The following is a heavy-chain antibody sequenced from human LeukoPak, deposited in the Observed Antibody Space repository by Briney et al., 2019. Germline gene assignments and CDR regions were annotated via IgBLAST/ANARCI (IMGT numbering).Heavy chain of an antibody. J-gene: IGHJ6*02. D-gene: IGHD2-2*01. CDR2: IYYSGST. V-gene: IGHV4-59*01. CDR1: GGSISGYY. Sequence: TSETLSLTCAVSGGSISGYYGIWIRQPPGQGLEWIGYIYYSGSTTYNPSLKSRVTLSVDTSKNQFSLKLRSVTAADTAVYYCARSAAYSGLDVWGQGTTVTVSS. CDR3: ARSAAYSGLDV.